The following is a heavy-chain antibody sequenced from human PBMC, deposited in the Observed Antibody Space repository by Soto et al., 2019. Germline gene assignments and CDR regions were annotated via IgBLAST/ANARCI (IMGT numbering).Heavy chain of an antibody. CDR3: AREGYCSTTSCYPLPFDY. Sequence: GASVKVSCKPSGYSFTNFYVHWVRQAPGQGLEWMGIIDPSSGTTSYTQKFQGRVTMTRDTSMSTVYMELRSLRSDDTAVYYCAREGYCSTTSCYPLPFDYWGQGTLVTVSS. J-gene: IGHJ4*02. D-gene: IGHD2-2*01. CDR1: GYSFTNFY. V-gene: IGHV1-46*01. CDR2: IDPSSGTT.